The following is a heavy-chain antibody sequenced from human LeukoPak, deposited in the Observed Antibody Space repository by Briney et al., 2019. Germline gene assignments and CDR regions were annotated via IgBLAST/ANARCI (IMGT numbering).Heavy chain of an antibody. CDR3: AKAVLPPPEDWFEP. Sequence: GGSLRLSCAASGFTFSSYGMHWVRQAPGKGLEWVAVISYDGSNKYYADSVKGRFTISRDNSKNTLYLQMNSLRAEDTAVYYCAKAVLPPPEDWFEPWGQGTLVTVSS. J-gene: IGHJ5*02. CDR2: ISYDGSNK. D-gene: IGHD3-10*01. V-gene: IGHV3-30*18. CDR1: GFTFSSYG.